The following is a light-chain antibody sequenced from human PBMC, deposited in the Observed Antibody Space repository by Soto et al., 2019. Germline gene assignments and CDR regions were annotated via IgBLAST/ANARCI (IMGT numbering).Light chain of an antibody. Sequence: EIVMTQSPATLSVSPGERATLSCRASQTVSNKLAWYQQKPGQAPRLLIYGTSTRATGVPARFSGSRSGPEFTLTINSLQSEDFAIYYCQPYNNWPLTFGGGTKVDIK. J-gene: IGKJ4*01. CDR2: GTS. CDR3: QPYNNWPLT. CDR1: QTVSNK. V-gene: IGKV3-15*01.